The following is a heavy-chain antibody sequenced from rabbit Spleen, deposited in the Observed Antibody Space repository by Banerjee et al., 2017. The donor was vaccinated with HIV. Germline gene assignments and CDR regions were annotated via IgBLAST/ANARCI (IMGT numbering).Heavy chain of an antibody. CDR3: AKDGTGNCDFNL. CDR1: GFSFSSSYW. V-gene: IGHV1S40*01. CDR2: INGGSSGTT. D-gene: IGHD7-1*01. J-gene: IGHJ4*01. Sequence: QSLEESGGDLVKPGASLTLTCTASGFSFSSSYWMCWVRQAPGKGLEWIACINGGSSGTTYYASRVNGRFTISKASSTTVTLQMTSLTAADTATYFCAKDGTGNCDFNLWGPGTLVTVS.